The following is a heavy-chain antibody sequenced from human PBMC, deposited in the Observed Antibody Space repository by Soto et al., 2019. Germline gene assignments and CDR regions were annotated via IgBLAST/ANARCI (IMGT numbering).Heavy chain of an antibody. J-gene: IGHJ4*02. V-gene: IGHV4-61*01. CDR1: GGSVSSGIYY. CDR2: IYYSGST. D-gene: IGHD5-12*01. Sequence: SETLSLTCTVSGGSVSSGIYYWSWIRQPPGKGLEWIGYIYYSGSTNYNPSLKSRVTISVDTSKNQFSLKLSSVTAADTAVYYCAREVVATILFDYWGQGTLVTVSS. CDR3: AREVVATILFDY.